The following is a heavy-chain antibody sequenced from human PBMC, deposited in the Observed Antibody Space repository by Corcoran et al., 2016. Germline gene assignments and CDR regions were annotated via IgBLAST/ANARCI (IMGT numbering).Heavy chain of an antibody. V-gene: IGHV4-34*01. CDR2: INHSGST. Sequence: QVQLQQWGAGLLKPSETLSLTCAVYGGSFSGYYWSWIRQPPGKGLEWIGEINHSGSTNYNPSLKSRVTISVDTSKNQFSLKLSSVTAADTAVYYWARGPRYYSKGGIYYYYYGMDVWGQGTTVTVSS. CDR3: ARGPRYYSKGGIYYYYYGMDV. D-gene: IGHD4-4*01. J-gene: IGHJ6*02. CDR1: GGSFSGYY.